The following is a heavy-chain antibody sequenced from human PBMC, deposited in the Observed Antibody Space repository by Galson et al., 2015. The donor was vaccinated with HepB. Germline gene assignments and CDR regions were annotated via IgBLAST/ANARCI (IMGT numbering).Heavy chain of an antibody. CDR2: IKQDGSDK. Sequence: SLRLSCAASGFTFSTYWMTWVRQAPGKGLEWVANIKQDGSDKYHVDSVKGRFTISRDNAKNSLYLQMNSLRAEDTAVYYCAREPHAGAYYFDYWGQGTLVTVSS. CDR3: AREPHAGAYYFDY. V-gene: IGHV3-7*03. CDR1: GFTFSTYW. J-gene: IGHJ4*02. D-gene: IGHD1-26*01.